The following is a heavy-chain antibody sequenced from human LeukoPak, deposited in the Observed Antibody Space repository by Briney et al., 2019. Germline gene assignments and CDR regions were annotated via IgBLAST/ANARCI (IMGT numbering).Heavy chain of an antibody. CDR1: GFSFSTST. J-gene: IGHJ4*02. Sequence: GSLRLSCAASGFSFSTSTMNWVRQAPGKGPEWVSSISGSGITTNYADSVKGRFTISRDYPKNTLYLQMSSLRAEDTAVYYCAKETALVGGHSAIFDHWGQGTLVTVSS. CDR3: AKETALVGGHSAIFDH. V-gene: IGHV3-23*01. D-gene: IGHD3-3*01. CDR2: ISGSGITT.